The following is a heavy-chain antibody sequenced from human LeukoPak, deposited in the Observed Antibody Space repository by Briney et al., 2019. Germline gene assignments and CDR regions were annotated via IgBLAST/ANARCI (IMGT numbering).Heavy chain of an antibody. D-gene: IGHD6-13*01. J-gene: IGHJ6*03. CDR1: GFTFDDYG. Sequence: GGSLRLSCAAYGFTFDDYGMSWVRQAPGKGLEWVSGINWNGGSTGYADSVKGRFTISRDNAKNSLYLQMNSLRAEDTALYYCARDSSSWFHYYYMDVWGKGTTVTVSS. V-gene: IGHV3-20*04. CDR2: INWNGGST. CDR3: ARDSSSWFHYYYMDV.